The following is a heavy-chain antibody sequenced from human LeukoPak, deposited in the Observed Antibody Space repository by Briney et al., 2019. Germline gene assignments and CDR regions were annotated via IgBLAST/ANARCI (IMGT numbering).Heavy chain of an antibody. D-gene: IGHD2-15*01. CDR1: GFTFSSYG. V-gene: IGHV3-30*02. CDR2: IRYDGSNK. CDR3: AKDLGYCSGGSCYKAFDI. Sequence: GGSLRLSCAASGFTFSSYGMHWVRQAPGKGLEWVAFIRYDGSNKYYADSVKGRFTISRDNSKNTLYLQMNSLRAEDTALYYCAKDLGYCSGGSCYKAFDIWGQGTMVTVSS. J-gene: IGHJ3*02.